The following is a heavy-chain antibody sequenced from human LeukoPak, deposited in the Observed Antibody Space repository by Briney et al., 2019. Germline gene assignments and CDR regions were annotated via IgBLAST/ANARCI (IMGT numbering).Heavy chain of an antibody. J-gene: IGHJ4*02. CDR3: ARGSYSSSSYDY. CDR2: IYYSGST. V-gene: IGHV4-59*01. CDR1: GGSISSYY. Sequence: PSETLSLTCTVSGGSISSYYWSWIRQPPGKGLEWIGYIYYSGSTNYNPSLKSRVTISVDTSKNQFSLKLSSVTAADTAVYYCARGSYSSSSYDYWGQGTLVTVSS. D-gene: IGHD6-13*01.